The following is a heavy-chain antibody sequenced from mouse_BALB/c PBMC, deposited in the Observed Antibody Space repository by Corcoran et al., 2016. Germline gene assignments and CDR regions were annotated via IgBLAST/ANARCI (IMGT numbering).Heavy chain of an antibody. CDR3: ARRGDYDEGDAMDY. CDR2: INTYTGEP. D-gene: IGHD2-4*01. Sequence: QIQLVQSGPELKKPGETVKISCKASGYTFTNYGMNWVKQAPGKGLKWMGWINTYTGEPTYADDFKGRFAFSLETSASTAYLQINNLKNEDMATYFCARRGDYDEGDAMDYWGQGTSVTVSS. J-gene: IGHJ4*01. V-gene: IGHV9-1*02. CDR1: GYTFTNYG.